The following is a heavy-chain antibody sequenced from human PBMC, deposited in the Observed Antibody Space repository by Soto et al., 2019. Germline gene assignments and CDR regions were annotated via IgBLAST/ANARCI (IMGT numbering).Heavy chain of an antibody. CDR3: ARGRSVVDLFDI. CDR2: MNPNSGDT. J-gene: IGHJ3*02. Sequence: GASAKVSCKASGYTFTGYYIHWVRQAPGQGLEWMGWMNPNSGDTGYAQKFQGRVTMTRNASISTAYMELSSLRSEDTAVYYCARGRSVVDLFDIWGQGTMVTVSS. D-gene: IGHD2-15*01. CDR1: GYTFTGYY. V-gene: IGHV1-8*02.